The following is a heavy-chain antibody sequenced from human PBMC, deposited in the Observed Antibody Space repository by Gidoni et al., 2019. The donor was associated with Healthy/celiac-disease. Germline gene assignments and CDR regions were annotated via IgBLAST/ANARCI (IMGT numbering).Heavy chain of an antibody. V-gene: IGHV4-59*01. J-gene: IGHJ4*02. CDR2: IYYSGST. Sequence: QVQLQESGPGLVKPSETLSLTCTVSGGSISSYYWSWIRQPPGKGLEWIGYIYYSGSTNYNPSLKSRVTISVDTSKNQFSLKLSSVTAADTAVYYCAREGWTTGKNYFDYWGQGTLVTVSS. D-gene: IGHD4-17*01. CDR3: AREGWTTGKNYFDY. CDR1: GGSISSYY.